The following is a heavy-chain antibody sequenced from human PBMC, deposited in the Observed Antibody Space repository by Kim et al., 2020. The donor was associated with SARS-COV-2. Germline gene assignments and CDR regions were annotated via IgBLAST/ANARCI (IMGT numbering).Heavy chain of an antibody. Sequence: GGSLRLSCVASGFTFNSYTMHWVRQAPGERLEWVSSIRSDDTYINYADSVKGRFTISRDNAKKSVYLQMNSLRVEDTAVYYCARDLFGVPVGSVNWFDPGGQGTLVTVSS. CDR1: GFTFNSYT. J-gene: IGHJ5*02. CDR2: IRSDDTYI. CDR3: ARDLFGVPVGSVNWFDP. D-gene: IGHD3-16*01. V-gene: IGHV3-21*01.